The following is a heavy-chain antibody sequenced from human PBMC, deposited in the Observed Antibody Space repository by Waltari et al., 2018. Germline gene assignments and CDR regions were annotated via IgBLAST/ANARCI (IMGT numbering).Heavy chain of an antibody. Sequence: EVQLVESGGGLVQPGGSLRLSCAASGFTFSSYSMNWVRQAPGKGLEWVSYISSSSSTIYYADSVKGRFTISRDNAKNSLYLQMNSLRAEDTAVYYCARDEGATNTRPDAFDIWGQGTMVTVSS. J-gene: IGHJ3*02. CDR2: ISSSSSTI. D-gene: IGHD1-26*01. CDR1: GFTFSSYS. CDR3: ARDEGATNTRPDAFDI. V-gene: IGHV3-48*04.